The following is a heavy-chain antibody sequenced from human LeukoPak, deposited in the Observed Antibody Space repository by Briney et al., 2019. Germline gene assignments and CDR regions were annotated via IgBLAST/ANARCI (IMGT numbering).Heavy chain of an antibody. V-gene: IGHV4-39*01. CDR2: IYYNGNT. CDR1: GGSISSSSYY. J-gene: IGHJ4*02. CDR3: ASLYGVSTY. D-gene: IGHD4-17*01. Sequence: SETLSLTCTVSGGSISSSSYYWGWIRQPPGKGLEWIGSIYYNGNTYYNPSLKSRVTISVDTSKNQFSLKLSPVTAADTAVYYCASLYGVSTYWGQGTLVTVSS.